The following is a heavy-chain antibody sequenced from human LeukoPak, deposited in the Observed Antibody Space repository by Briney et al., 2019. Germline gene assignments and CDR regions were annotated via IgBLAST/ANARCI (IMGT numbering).Heavy chain of an antibody. D-gene: IGHD6-13*01. Sequence: SETLSLTCTVSGVSISSSSYYWGWIRQPPGKGLEWIGSIYYSGSTYYNPSLKSRVTISVDTSKNQFSLKLSSVTAADTAVYYCATEGYSSSWKLDYWGQGTLVTVSS. CDR1: GVSISSSSYY. V-gene: IGHV4-39*01. J-gene: IGHJ4*02. CDR3: ATEGYSSSWKLDY. CDR2: IYYSGST.